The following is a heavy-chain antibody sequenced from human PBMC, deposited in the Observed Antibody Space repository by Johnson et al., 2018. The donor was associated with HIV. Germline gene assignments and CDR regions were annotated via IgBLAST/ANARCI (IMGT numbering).Heavy chain of an antibody. CDR2: INGDGSST. V-gene: IGHV3-74*02. J-gene: IGHJ3*02. D-gene: IGHD3-10*01. Sequence: VQLVESGGGLVQPGGSLRLSCEASGFTFRSYWMHWVRQAPGKGLVWVSRINGDGSSTSYADSVKGRFTISRDNAKNTMYLQMNSLRAEDTAVYYCARGRYYDSGSYLDDAFDIWGQGTMVTVSS. CDR3: ARGRYYDSGSYLDDAFDI. CDR1: GFTFRSYW.